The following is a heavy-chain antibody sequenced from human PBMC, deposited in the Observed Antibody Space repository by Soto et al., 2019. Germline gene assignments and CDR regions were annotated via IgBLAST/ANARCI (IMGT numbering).Heavy chain of an antibody. CDR2: ILPGDSDT. D-gene: IGHD3-3*01. Sequence: LGESLKISCKSSGYSFTSYWIGWVRQMPGKGLEWMGNILPGDSDTRYSASFQGQVTISADKSISTAYLQWSSLKASDTAMYYCARVGREDWPDPWGQGTLVTVSS. CDR3: ARVGREDWPDP. CDR1: GYSFTSYW. J-gene: IGHJ5*02. V-gene: IGHV5-51*01.